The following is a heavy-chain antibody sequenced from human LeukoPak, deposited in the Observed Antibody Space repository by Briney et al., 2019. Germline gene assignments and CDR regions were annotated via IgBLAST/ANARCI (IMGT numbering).Heavy chain of an antibody. CDR3: AKARGVYCSSISCYDCDV. V-gene: IGHV1-2*02. CDR2: INPNSGGT. J-gene: IGHJ6*04. D-gene: IGHD2-2*01. CDR1: GYTFKAYY. Sequence: ASVKVSCKASGYTFKAYYIHWARQAPGQGLEWMGWINPNSGGTNYAQKFQGRVTLTRDTSITTAYMEVSRLRSDDTAVYYCAKARGVYCSSISCYDCDVWGKGTTVTVSS.